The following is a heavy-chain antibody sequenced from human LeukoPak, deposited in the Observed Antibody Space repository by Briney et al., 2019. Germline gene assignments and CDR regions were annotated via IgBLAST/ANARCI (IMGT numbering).Heavy chain of an antibody. CDR1: GFTFSSYW. J-gene: IGHJ6*02. Sequence: GGSLRLSCAASGFTFSSYWMHWVRQAPGKGLVWVSRINSAGTSASHADSVKGRFTISRDNAKNTLYLQMNSLRAEDTAVYYCARNKLSDRPYYYYGMDVWGQGTTVTVSS. CDR2: INSAGTSA. CDR3: ARNKLSDRPYYYYGMDV. D-gene: IGHD1/OR15-1a*01. V-gene: IGHV3-74*01.